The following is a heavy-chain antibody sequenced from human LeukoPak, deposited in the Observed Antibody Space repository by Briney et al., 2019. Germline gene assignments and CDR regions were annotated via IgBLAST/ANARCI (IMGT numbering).Heavy chain of an antibody. V-gene: IGHV4-39*01. D-gene: IGHD2-15*01. Sequence: SETLSLTCTVSGGSISSSSSYWAWIRQPPGTGLEWIGNIYYSGSTYYSPALKSRLTISVDTSKNQFSLKLSSVTAADTAVYYCATMRSYCSGGSCYYNWFDPWGQGTLVTVSS. J-gene: IGHJ5*02. CDR1: GGSISSSSSY. CDR2: IYYSGST. CDR3: ATMRSYCSGGSCYYNWFDP.